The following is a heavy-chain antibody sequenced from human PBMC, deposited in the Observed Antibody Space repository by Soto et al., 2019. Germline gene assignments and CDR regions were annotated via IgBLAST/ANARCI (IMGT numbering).Heavy chain of an antibody. CDR1: GGSFSGYY. CDR2: IKHSGGT. J-gene: IGHJ5*02. Sequence: QVRLKQRGAGLLKPSETLSLTCDVYGGSFSGYYWSWIRQSPGKGLEWIGQIKHSGGTNYNPLLKRRVTISVDPTRNQFSLKLSSVTAADTAVYFCARTYYYRSGTYFAWFDPWGQGTLVTVSS. D-gene: IGHD3-10*01. V-gene: IGHV4-34*01. CDR3: ARTYYYRSGTYFAWFDP.